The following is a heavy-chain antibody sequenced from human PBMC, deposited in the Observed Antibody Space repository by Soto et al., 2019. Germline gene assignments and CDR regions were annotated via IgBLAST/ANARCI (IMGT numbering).Heavy chain of an antibody. CDR2: IYNSGPT. Sequence: SETLSLTFTVSGASINSYYWSWIRQPPGKGLEWIVDIYNSGPTNYNPALKSRVSISVDTSKKQSSLKLTSVTAAETAVYHCARYNWNSGVRWFDXWGQGTLVTVSX. CDR3: ARYNWNSGVRWFDX. J-gene: IGHJ5*02. D-gene: IGHD1-7*01. V-gene: IGHV4-59*01. CDR1: GASINSYY.